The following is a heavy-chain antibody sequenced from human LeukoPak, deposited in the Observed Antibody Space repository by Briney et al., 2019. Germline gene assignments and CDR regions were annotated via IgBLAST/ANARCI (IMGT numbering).Heavy chain of an antibody. Sequence: GASVKVSCKASGYTFTSYGISWVRQAPGQGLEWMGWISAYNGNTNYAQKLQGRVTMTTDTSTSTAYMELRSLRSDDTAVYYCARDLLDNYYGSGSYTALKNWGQGTLVTVSS. J-gene: IGHJ4*02. V-gene: IGHV1-18*01. CDR2: ISAYNGNT. D-gene: IGHD3-10*01. CDR3: ARDLLDNYYGSGSYTALKN. CDR1: GYTFTSYG.